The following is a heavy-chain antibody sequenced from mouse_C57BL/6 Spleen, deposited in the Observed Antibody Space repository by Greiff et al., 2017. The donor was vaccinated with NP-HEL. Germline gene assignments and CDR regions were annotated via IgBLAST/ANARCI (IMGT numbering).Heavy chain of an antibody. J-gene: IGHJ3*01. V-gene: IGHV1-18*01. CDR1: GYTFTDYN. Sequence: EVQLQQSGPELVKPGASVKIPCKASGYTFTDYNMDWVKQSHGKSLEWIGDINPNNGGTIYNQKFKGKATLTVDKSTSTAYMELRRLTSEDTAVYYCARADYSNYGAWLADWGQGTLVTVSA. D-gene: IGHD2-5*01. CDR2: INPNNGGT. CDR3: ARADYSNYGAWLAD.